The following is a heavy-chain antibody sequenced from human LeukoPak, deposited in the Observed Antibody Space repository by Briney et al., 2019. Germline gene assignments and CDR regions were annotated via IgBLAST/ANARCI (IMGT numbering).Heavy chain of an antibody. CDR2: INSDGSST. J-gene: IGHJ5*02. CDR3: ARDYGDYEMDP. D-gene: IGHD4-17*01. V-gene: IGHV3-74*01. Sequence: PGGSLRLSCAASGFTFNNYAMTWVRQAPGKGLVWVSRINSDGSSTSYADSVKGRFTISRDNAKNTLYLQMNSLRAEDTAVYYCARDYGDYEMDPWGQGTLVTVSS. CDR1: GFTFNNYA.